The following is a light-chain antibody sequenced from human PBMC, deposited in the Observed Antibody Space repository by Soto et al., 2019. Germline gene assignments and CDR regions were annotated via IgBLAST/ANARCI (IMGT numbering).Light chain of an antibody. J-gene: IGLJ1*01. Sequence: QSVLIQPASVSGPPGQSITISCTGTSSDVGGYKYVSWYQQHPGEAPKLMIYDVSNRPSGVSNRFSGSKSGNTASLTISGLQAEDEADYYCSSYTSSSTRVFGTGTRSPS. V-gene: IGLV2-14*01. CDR2: DVS. CDR3: SSYTSSSTRV. CDR1: SSDVGGYKY.